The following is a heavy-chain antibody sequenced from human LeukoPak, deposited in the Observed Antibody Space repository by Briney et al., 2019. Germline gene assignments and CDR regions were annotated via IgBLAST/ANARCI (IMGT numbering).Heavy chain of an antibody. CDR2: ISGSGGST. CDR1: GFTFSSYA. CDR3: AKGYYDYVWGSYYFDY. Sequence: GGSPRLSCAASGFTFSSYAMSWVRQAPGKGLEWVSAISGSGGSTYYADSVKGRFTISRDNSRDTLYLQMNSLRAEDTAVYYCAKGYYDYVWGSYYFDYWGQGTLVTVSS. J-gene: IGHJ4*02. D-gene: IGHD3-16*01. V-gene: IGHV3-23*01.